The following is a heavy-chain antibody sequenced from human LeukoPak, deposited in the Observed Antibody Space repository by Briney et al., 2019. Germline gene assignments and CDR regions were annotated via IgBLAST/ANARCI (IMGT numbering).Heavy chain of an antibody. Sequence: SETLSLTCAVYGGSFSGYYWSWIRQPPGKGREWIGEINHSGSTNYNPSLKSRVTISVDTSKNQFSLKLSSVTAADTAVYYCARGTIAVAGSFDYWGQGTLVTVSS. J-gene: IGHJ4*02. CDR3: ARGTIAVAGSFDY. CDR2: INHSGST. V-gene: IGHV4-34*01. D-gene: IGHD6-19*01. CDR1: GGSFSGYY.